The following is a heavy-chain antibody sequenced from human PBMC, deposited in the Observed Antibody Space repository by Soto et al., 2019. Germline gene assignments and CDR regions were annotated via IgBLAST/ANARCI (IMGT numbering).Heavy chain of an antibody. D-gene: IGHD3-22*01. Sequence: LRLSCAASGFTVSSYAMSFVRQAPGKGLEWVSAISGSGGSTYYADYVKGRSTISRDNSKNTLYLQMNSLRAEDTAVYYCAKEPPYYYDSSGYYRGDYWGQGTLVTVSS. CDR1: GFTVSSYA. CDR2: ISGSGGST. V-gene: IGHV3-23*01. J-gene: IGHJ4*02. CDR3: AKEPPYYYDSSGYYRGDY.